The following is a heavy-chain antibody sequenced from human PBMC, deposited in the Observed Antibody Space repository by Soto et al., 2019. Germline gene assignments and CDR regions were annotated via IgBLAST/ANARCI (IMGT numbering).Heavy chain of an antibody. CDR3: ARVSARRVFGEKSLAHNMDV. CDR1: GYNITSSG. V-gene: IGHV1-18*01. Sequence: GAPVKLSCKASGYNITSSGISWVRLAPGQGLEWMGWISVYNGNTNYAQKLQGRVTMTTDTSTSTAYMELRSLRSDDTAVYYCARVSARRVFGEKSLAHNMDVWGQGTTVTVSS. CDR2: ISVYNGNT. J-gene: IGHJ6*02. D-gene: IGHD3-16*01.